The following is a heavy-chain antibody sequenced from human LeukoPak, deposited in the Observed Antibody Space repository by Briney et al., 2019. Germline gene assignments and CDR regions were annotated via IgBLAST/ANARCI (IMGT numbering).Heavy chain of an antibody. CDR3: ARDSSSWFLGY. V-gene: IGHV4-4*07. CDR1: GDSMRTYY. D-gene: IGHD6-13*01. Sequence: TASETLSLTCTVSGDSMRTYYWSWVRHPAGKGLEWIGRIYSSGTTNYNPSLKSRVTMSVDKSKNQFSLKLSSVTAADTAVYYCARDSSSWFLGYWGQGSLVTVSS. J-gene: IGHJ4*02. CDR2: IYSSGTT.